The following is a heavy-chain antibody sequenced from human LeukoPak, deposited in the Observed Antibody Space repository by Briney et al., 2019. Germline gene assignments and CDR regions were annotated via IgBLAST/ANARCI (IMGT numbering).Heavy chain of an antibody. V-gene: IGHV3-23*01. CDR1: GFTFSSYA. Sequence: GGSLRLSCAASGFTFSSYAMSWVRQAPGKGLEWVSAISGSGGSTYYADSVKGRFTISRDNSKNTLYLQMNSLRAEDTVVYYCASDGSSGYYDAFDMWGEGTIVTVPS. CDR2: ISGSGGST. D-gene: IGHD3-22*01. J-gene: IGHJ3*02. CDR3: ASDGSSGYYDAFDM.